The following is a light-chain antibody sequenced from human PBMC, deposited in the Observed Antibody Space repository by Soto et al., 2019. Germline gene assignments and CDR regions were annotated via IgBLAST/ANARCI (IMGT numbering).Light chain of an antibody. J-gene: IGKJ3*01. CDR1: QSVSSSY. V-gene: IGKV3-20*01. CDR2: GAS. Sequence: EIVLTQSPGTLSLSPGERATLSCRASQSVSSSYLAWYQQKPGQAPRLLIYGASCRATGIPDRFSGSGSGTALTLTISRLEPEDFAVYYCQQYGSSPPRLFTFGPRTKVDIK. CDR3: QQYGSSPPRLFT.